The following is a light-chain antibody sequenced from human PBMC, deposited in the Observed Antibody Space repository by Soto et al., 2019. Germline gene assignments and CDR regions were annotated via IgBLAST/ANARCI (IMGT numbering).Light chain of an antibody. CDR1: QDINNF. V-gene: IGKV1-16*02. J-gene: IGKJ4*01. CDR3: QQYHTYPVT. Sequence: DIQMTQSPSSLSASVGDTVTITCRASQDINNFLAWFQQKPGEAPRSLISGASTLQNGVPSKFSGSGSGTDFTLTISSLQPEDFATYYFQQYHTYPVTFGGGTKVEIK. CDR2: GAS.